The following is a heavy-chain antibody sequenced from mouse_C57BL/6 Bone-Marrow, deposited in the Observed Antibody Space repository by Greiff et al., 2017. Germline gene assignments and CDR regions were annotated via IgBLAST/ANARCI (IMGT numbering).Heavy chain of an antibody. J-gene: IGHJ1*03. CDR1: GFTFSDYY. V-gene: IGHV5-12*01. Sequence: EVKLVESGGGLVQPGGSLKLSCAASGFTFSDYYMYWVRQTPEKRLEWVAYISNGGGSTYYPDTVKGRFTISRDNAKNHLYLQMSRLKSEDTAMYYCARRGDFDVWGTGTTVTVSS. CDR2: ISNGGGST. CDR3: ARRGDFDV.